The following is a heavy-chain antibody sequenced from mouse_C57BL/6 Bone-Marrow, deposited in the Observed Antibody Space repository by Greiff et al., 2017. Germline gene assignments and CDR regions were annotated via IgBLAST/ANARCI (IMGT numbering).Heavy chain of an antibody. Sequence: QVQLQQSGAELVRPGTSVKMSCKASGYTFTNYWIGWAKQRPGHGLEWIGDIYPGGGYTNYNEKFKGKATLTTDKSSSTAYMQFSSLTSENSAIYYCARSKVYYGRGWVFDYWGQGTTLTVSS. CDR1: GYTFTNYW. V-gene: IGHV1-63*01. CDR3: ARSKVYYGRGWVFDY. J-gene: IGHJ2*01. D-gene: IGHD1-1*01. CDR2: IYPGGGYT.